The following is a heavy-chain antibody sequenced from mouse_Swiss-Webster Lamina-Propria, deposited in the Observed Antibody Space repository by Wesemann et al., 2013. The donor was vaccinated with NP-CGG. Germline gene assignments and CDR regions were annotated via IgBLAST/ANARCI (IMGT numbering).Heavy chain of an antibody. Sequence: LQQPGSELVRPGASVKLSCKASGYTFTSYWMHWVKQRPGQGLEWIGNIYPGSGSTNYDEKFKSKATLTVDTSSSTAYMQLSSLTSEDSAVYYCTRYGETGTGYWGQGTTLTVSS. CDR3: TRYGETGTGY. V-gene: IGHV1S22*01. CDR2: IYPGSGST. D-gene: IGHD4-1*01. CDR1: GYTFTSYW. J-gene: IGHJ2*01.